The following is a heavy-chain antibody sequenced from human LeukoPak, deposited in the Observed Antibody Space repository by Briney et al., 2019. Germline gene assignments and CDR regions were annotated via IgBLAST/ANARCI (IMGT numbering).Heavy chain of an antibody. CDR1: GFSFNTNA. CDR2: IRSKAYGGTT. V-gene: IGHV3-49*04. CDR3: TRFFPPYHCSSTSCLSPRFDY. D-gene: IGHD2-2*01. Sequence: PGGSLRLSCVASGFSFNTNAMTWVRQAPGKGLEWVGFIRSKAYGGTTEYAASVKGRFTISRDDSKSIAYLQMNSPKTEDTAVYYCTRFFPPYHCSSTSCLSPRFDYWGQGTLVTVSS. J-gene: IGHJ4*02.